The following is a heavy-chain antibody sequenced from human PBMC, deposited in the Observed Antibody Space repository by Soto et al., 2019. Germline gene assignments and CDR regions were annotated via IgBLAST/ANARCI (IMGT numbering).Heavy chain of an antibody. Sequence: SETLSLTCTVSGGSISSSSYYWGWIRQPPGKGLEWIGSIYYSGSTYYNPSLKSRVTISVDTSKNQFSLKLSSVTAAETAVYYCARSLSGPLELRWNFDYWGQGTLVTVSS. J-gene: IGHJ4*02. CDR3: ARSLSGPLELRWNFDY. D-gene: IGHD1-7*01. CDR2: IYYSGST. V-gene: IGHV4-39*01. CDR1: GGSISSSSYY.